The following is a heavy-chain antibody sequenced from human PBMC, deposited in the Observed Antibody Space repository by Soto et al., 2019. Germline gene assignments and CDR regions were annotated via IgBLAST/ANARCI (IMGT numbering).Heavy chain of an antibody. CDR3: ARGILGSGTANDH. Sequence: EVQLVESGGGLVQPGGSLILSCAASGFTFSNYWMVWVRQALRKGLVWVSRIIGDGLYTTYADSVKARFTISRDNAKNTGYLQMNSLRAEDTAVYYCARGILGSGTANDHGGQGTLITVSS. D-gene: IGHD3-10*01. V-gene: IGHV3-74*03. CDR2: IIGDGLYT. J-gene: IGHJ4*02. CDR1: GFTFSNYW.